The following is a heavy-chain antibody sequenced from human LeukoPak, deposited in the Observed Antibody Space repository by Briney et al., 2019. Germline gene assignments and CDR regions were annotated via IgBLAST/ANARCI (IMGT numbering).Heavy chain of an antibody. CDR3: ARVTGYRIEDYFDY. V-gene: IGHV4-4*02. D-gene: IGHD6-13*01. Sequence: SETLSLTCAVSGGSISSSNWGSWVRQPPGKGLEWIGEIYHSGSTNYNPSLKSRVTISVDKSKNQFSLKLSSVAAADTAVYYCARVTGYRIEDYFDYWGQGTLVTVSS. CDR2: IYHSGST. J-gene: IGHJ4*02. CDR1: GGSISSSNW.